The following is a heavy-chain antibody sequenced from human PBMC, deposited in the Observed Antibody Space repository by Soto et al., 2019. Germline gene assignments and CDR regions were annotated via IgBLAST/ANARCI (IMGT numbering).Heavy chain of an antibody. CDR3: GRYTWTGAYSGWDV. J-gene: IGHJ6*02. CDR2: MSGSGSSI. CDR1: HFAFNIDA. V-gene: IGHV3-23*01. D-gene: IGHD1-20*01. Sequence: EAQLLESGGGLVQPGESLTLSCVASHFAFNIDAMTWVRQAPGKGLEWVSSMSGSGSSIYYADSVKGRFTITRDKSKKTLYLEKNTLRAEHGAVFWGGRYTWTGAYSGWDVWGQGTTVTVS.